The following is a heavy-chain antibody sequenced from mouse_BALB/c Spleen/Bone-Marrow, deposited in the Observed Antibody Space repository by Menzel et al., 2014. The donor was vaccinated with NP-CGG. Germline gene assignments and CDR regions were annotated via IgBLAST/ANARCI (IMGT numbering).Heavy chain of an antibody. J-gene: IGHJ4*01. CDR1: GYAFTNYL. CDR2: INPGSGGT. CDR3: ARWDYAMDY. Sequence: QVQLQQSGAELVRPGTSVKVSCKASGYAFTNYLIEWVKQRPGQGLEWIGVINPGSGGTNYNEKFKGKATLTADKSSCTAYMQLSSLTSDDSAVYFCARWDYAMDYWGQGTSVTVSS. V-gene: IGHV1-54*01.